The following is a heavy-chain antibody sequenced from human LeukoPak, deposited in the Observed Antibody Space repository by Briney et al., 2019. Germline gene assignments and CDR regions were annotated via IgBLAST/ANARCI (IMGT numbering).Heavy chain of an antibody. J-gene: IGHJ6*03. V-gene: IGHV4-59*01. CDR1: GGSISSYY. Sequence: PSETLSLTCAVSGGSISSYYWSWIRQPPGKGLEWIGYIYYSGSTNYNPSLKSRVTISVDTSKNQFSLKLSSVTAADTAVYYCARETSQKGAHYMDVWGKGTTVTISS. D-gene: IGHD3-16*01. CDR2: IYYSGST. CDR3: ARETSQKGAHYMDV.